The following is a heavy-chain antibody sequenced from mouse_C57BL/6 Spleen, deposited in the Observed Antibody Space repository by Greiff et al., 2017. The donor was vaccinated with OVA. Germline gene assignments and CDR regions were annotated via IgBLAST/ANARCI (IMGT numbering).Heavy chain of an antibody. CDR1: GFSLTSYG. D-gene: IGHD1-1*01. CDR2: IWSDGST. J-gene: IGHJ4*01. CDR3: ARHGTVEGMDY. Sequence: VKLMQPGPGLVAPSQSLSLTCTVSGFSLTSYGVHWVRQPPGQGLEWLVVIWSDGSTTYNSALNSRRSISKDNSKSQVFLKMNSLQTDDTAMYYCARHGTVEGMDYWGQGTSVTVSS. V-gene: IGHV2-6-1*01.